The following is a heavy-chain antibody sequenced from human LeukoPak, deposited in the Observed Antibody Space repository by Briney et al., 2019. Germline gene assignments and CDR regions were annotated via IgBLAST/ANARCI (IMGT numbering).Heavy chain of an antibody. J-gene: IGHJ4*02. CDR2: INPNSGGT. Sequence: ASVKVSCKASGYTFTGYYMHWVRQAPGQGLEWMGWINPNSGGTNYAQKFQGRVTMTRDTSISTAYMELSRLRSDDTAVYYCARAPIAAAGKRTYCFDYWGQGTLVTVSS. CDR1: GYTFTGYY. D-gene: IGHD6-13*01. V-gene: IGHV1-2*02. CDR3: ARAPIAAAGKRTYCFDY.